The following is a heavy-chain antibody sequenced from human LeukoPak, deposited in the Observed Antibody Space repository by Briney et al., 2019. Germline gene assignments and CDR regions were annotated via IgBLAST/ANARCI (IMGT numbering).Heavy chain of an antibody. V-gene: IGHV4-38-2*01. J-gene: IGHJ1*01. CDR1: GYSIISGHY. Sequence: SETLSLTCAVSGYSIISGHYWGWIRQPPGKGLEWIGSVYHSGSTYYDPSLQSRVTISVDTSKNQFSLDLRSVTAADPAVYYCVSRTNYYGQYFFGGHGPRVTVSS. D-gene: IGHD3-10*01. CDR2: VYHSGST. CDR3: VSRTNYYGQYFF.